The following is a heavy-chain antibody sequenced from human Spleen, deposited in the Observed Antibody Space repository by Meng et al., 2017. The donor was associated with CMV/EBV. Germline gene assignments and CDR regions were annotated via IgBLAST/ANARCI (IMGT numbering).Heavy chain of an antibody. D-gene: IGHD3/OR15-3a*01. CDR1: GFTVSNNY. CDR3: ARDHWTGSSSDV. CDR2: IHSGNST. V-gene: IGHV3-53*01. Sequence: GGSLRLSCAASGFTVSNNYMSWVRQAPGKGLEWVSVIHSGNSTYYADSVKGRFTISRDNSKNTLYLQMNSLRAEDTAVYYCARDHWTGSSSDVWGQGTTVTVSS. J-gene: IGHJ6*02.